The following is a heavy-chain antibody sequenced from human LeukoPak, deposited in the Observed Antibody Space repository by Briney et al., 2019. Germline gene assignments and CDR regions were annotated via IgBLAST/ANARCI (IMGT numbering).Heavy chain of an antibody. CDR3: ARGLSGSRIYGSSWYEGGNWFDP. V-gene: IGHV1-69*04. Sequence: VASVKVSCKASGGTFSSYAISWVRQAPGQGLEWMGRIIPILGIANYAQKFQGRVTITADKSTSTAYMELSSLRSEDTAVYYCARGLSGSRIYGSSWYEGGNWFDPWGQGTLVTVSS. CDR1: GGTFSSYA. J-gene: IGHJ5*02. CDR2: IIPILGIA. D-gene: IGHD6-13*01.